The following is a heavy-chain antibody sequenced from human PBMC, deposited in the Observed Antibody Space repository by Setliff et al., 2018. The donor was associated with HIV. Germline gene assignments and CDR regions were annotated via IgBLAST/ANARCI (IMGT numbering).Heavy chain of an antibody. V-gene: IGHV4-34*01. CDR3: VTSSSWSSRLNF. CDR2: TSHSGKT. J-gene: IGHJ4*02. Sequence: LSLTCAVYGGSLSGHYWSWIRQPPGQGLEWIGETSHSGKTNYNPSLKSRVTISVDTSKNQFSLKLTSVTAADTAVYYCVTSSSWSSRLNFWGPGMLVTVSS. D-gene: IGHD2-2*01. CDR1: GGSLSGHY.